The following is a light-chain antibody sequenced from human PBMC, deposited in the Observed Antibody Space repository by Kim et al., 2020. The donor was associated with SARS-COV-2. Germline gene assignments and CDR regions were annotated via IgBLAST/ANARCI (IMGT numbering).Light chain of an antibody. Sequence: SVTISCSGSTSNIGTNTVTCYQWYPRAAPKPLMHINNQRPTRVPDRFSGSKADASASQATSGLQSADEAEYYCAAWDDSLAGFVAFGGGTQLTVL. V-gene: IGLV1-44*01. CDR3: AAWDDSLAGFVA. J-gene: IGLJ2*01. CDR1: TSNIGTNT. CDR2: INN.